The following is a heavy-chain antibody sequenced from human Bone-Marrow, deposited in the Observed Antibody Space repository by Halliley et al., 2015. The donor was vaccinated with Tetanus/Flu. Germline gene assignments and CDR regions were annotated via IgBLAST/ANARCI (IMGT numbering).Heavy chain of an antibody. Sequence: SLRLSCAASGLTIRSHAMSWVRQAPGKGLQYVSSIDAGSDATYYAESVKGRFTISRDSSKNTLYLQMNGLRIDDTAVYFCAGGRPWGFDPWGRGPLLTVFS. CDR2: IDAGSDAT. V-gene: IGHV3-23*01. CDR1: GLTIRSHA. CDR3: AGGRPWGFDP. J-gene: IGHJ2*01. D-gene: IGHD3-16*01.